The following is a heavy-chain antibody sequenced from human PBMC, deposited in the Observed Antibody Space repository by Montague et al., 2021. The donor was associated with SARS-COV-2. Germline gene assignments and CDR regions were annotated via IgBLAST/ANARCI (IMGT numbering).Heavy chain of an antibody. V-gene: IGHV3-30*04. D-gene: IGHD3-16*02. CDR3: ARDNYDYVWGSYRYFY. CDR1: GFTFSSYA. CDR2: ISYDGSNK. Sequence: SLRLSCAASGFTFSSYAMHWVRQAPGKGLEWVAVISYDGSNKYYSDSXKGRFTISRDNSKNTLYLQMNSLRAEDTAVYYCARDNYDYVWGSYRYFYWGQGTLVTVS. J-gene: IGHJ4*02.